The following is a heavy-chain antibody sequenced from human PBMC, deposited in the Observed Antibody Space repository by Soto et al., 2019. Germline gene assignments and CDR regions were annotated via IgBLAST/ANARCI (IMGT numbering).Heavy chain of an antibody. J-gene: IGHJ6*02. Sequence: SELLSLTCTVSGGYIGSGGYCWSWTRQPPGKGLEWIGYIYYSGSTYYNLSLKSRVTISVDTSKNQFSRELSSVTAANTAVYYCARDSGDYGYGMDVWGQGTTVTVS. CDR1: GGYIGSGGYC. CDR3: ARDSGDYGYGMDV. D-gene: IGHD4-17*01. V-gene: IGHV4-30-4*01. CDR2: IYYSGST.